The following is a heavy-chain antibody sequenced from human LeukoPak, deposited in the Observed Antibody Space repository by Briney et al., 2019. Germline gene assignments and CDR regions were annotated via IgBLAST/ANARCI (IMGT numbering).Heavy chain of an antibody. CDR1: GGSISSSNYY. CDR2: IHYSETT. CDR3: ARGPTYQPIDF. V-gene: IGHV4-39*02. Sequence: SETLSLTCTVSGGSISSSNYYWGWIRQPPGKGLEWIASIHYSETTHYNPSLKSRVTISVDTSKNHFSLKLSSVTAADTAVYYCARGPTYQPIDFWGQGTLVTVSS. D-gene: IGHD2-2*01. J-gene: IGHJ4*02.